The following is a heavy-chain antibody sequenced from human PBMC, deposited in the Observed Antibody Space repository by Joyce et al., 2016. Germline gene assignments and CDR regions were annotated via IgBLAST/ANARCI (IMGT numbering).Heavy chain of an antibody. Sequence: EVQVAEYGGGLVKPGGSLRLSCAASGFTFNVAWMTWVRQAPGKGLGWVGRIKSKTRGETTEYAAPVKGRFTISRDDSKNTVSLQMNGLRTEDTAVYFCAADVAEVGFGELDHWGQGTLVTVSS. CDR2: IKSKTRGETT. CDR3: AADVAEVGFGELDH. CDR1: GFTFNVAW. D-gene: IGHD3-10*01. V-gene: IGHV3-15*01. J-gene: IGHJ4*02.